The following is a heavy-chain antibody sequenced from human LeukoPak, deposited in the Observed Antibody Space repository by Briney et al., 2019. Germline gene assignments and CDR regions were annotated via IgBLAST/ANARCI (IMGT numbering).Heavy chain of an antibody. CDR2: IIPIFGTA. V-gene: IGHV1-69*13. D-gene: IGHD6-19*01. Sequence: SVKVSCKASGGTFSSYAISWVRQAPGQGLEWMGGIIPIFGTANYAQKFQGRVTITADESTSTAYMELSSLRSEDPAVYYCARHSGQWLGRDVLDYWGQGTLVTVSS. CDR1: GGTFSSYA. CDR3: ARHSGQWLGRDVLDY. J-gene: IGHJ4*02.